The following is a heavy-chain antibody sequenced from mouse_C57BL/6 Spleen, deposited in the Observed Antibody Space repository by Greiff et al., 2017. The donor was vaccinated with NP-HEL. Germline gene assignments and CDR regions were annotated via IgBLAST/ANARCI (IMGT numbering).Heavy chain of an antibody. CDR2: INPSNGGT. D-gene: IGHD2-3*01. CDR3: ARDDGYYEGYYYDD. Sequence: QVQLQQPGTELVKPGASVKLSCKASGYTFTSYWMHWVKQRPGQGLEWIGNINPSNGGTNYNEKFKSKATLTVDKSSSTAYMQLSSLTSEDSAVYYCARDDGYYEGYYYDDWGQGTTLTVSS. CDR1: GYTFTSYW. J-gene: IGHJ2*01. V-gene: IGHV1-53*01.